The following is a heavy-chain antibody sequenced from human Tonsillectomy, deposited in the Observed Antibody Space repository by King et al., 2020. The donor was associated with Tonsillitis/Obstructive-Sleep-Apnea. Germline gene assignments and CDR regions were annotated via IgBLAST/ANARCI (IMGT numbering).Heavy chain of an antibody. CDR2: IYYSGTT. J-gene: IGHJ4*02. CDR3: ARGDDYDNYLDY. Sequence: VQLQESGPGLVKPSHTLSLTCTVSGGSISSGGYYWSWIRQHPGKGLEWIGYIYYSGTTYYNPSLTSRVTISLDTSKNQFSLKLSSVTAADTAFYYCARGDDYDNYLDYWGQGTLVTVSS. V-gene: IGHV4-31*03. CDR1: GGSISSGGYY. D-gene: IGHD4-17*01.